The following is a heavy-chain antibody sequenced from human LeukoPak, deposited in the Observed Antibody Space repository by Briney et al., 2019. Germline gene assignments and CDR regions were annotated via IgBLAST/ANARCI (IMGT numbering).Heavy chain of an antibody. V-gene: IGHV3-23*01. Sequence: GGSLRLSCAASGFTFSSYAMSWVRQAPGKGLEWVSAISGSGGSTYYADSVKGRFTISRDNAKNSLYLQMNSLRAEDTTVYYCARRVYNSGWYIDYWGQGTLVTVSS. CDR3: ARRVYNSGWYIDY. J-gene: IGHJ4*02. CDR2: ISGSGGST. CDR1: GFTFSSYA. D-gene: IGHD6-19*01.